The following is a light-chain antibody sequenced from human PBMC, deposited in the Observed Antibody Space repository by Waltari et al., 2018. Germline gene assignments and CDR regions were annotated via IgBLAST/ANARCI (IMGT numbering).Light chain of an antibody. J-gene: IGKJ2*01. CDR3: QQYYSSLPYT. V-gene: IGKV4-1*01. CDR2: WAS. CDR1: QSVLYSSNNKNY. Sequence: DIVMTQSPDSLAVSLGERATINCKSSQSVLYSSNNKNYLAWYQQKPGQPPKLLIYWASTRESGVPDRISGSGSETDFTLTISSLQAEDVAVYYCQQYYSSLPYTFGQGTKLEIK.